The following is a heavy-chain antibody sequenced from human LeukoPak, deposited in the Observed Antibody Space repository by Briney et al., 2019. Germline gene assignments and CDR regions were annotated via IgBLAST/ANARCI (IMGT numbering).Heavy chain of an antibody. Sequence: PGGSLILSCAASGFTFSNYWMSWVRQAPGKGLEWVANIKQDGSEKYYVDSVKGRFTISRDNAKNSLSLQMISLRAEDTAVYYCAREYCSGGTCYSGSFDYWGQGTLVTVSS. CDR1: GFTFSNYW. D-gene: IGHD2-15*01. CDR3: AREYCSGGTCYSGSFDY. V-gene: IGHV3-7*05. J-gene: IGHJ4*02. CDR2: IKQDGSEK.